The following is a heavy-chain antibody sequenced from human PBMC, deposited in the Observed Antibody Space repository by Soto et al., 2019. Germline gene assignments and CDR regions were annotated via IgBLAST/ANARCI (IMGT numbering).Heavy chain of an antibody. CDR3: AGGTDGKKVAY. V-gene: IGHV4-61*03. CDR2: FFYTGST. Sequence: QVQLQESGPGLVKSSETLSLTCTVSGGSVTSEHYYWNWIRQPPGKGLEWIGYFFYTGSTNYNPSLESRLTMSVDVSKNHVSLRLNSVTAADTAVYYCAGGTDGKKVAYWGQGALVTVSS. CDR1: GGSVTSEHYY. J-gene: IGHJ4*02. D-gene: IGHD5-12*01.